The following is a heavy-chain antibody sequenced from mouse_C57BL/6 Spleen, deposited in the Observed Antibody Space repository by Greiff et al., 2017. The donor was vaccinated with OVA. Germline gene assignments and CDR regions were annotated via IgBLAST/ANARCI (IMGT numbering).Heavy chain of an antibody. J-gene: IGHJ1*03. CDR2: INPNYGTT. D-gene: IGHD1-1*01. Sequence: VQLQQSGPELVKPGASVKISCKASGYSFTDYNMNWVKQSNGKSLEWIGVINPNYGTTSYNQKFKGKATLTVDQSSSTAYMQLNSLTSEDSAVYYCARHHITTVVDPYWYFDVWGTGTTVTVSS. CDR1: GYSFTDYN. CDR3: ARHHITTVVDPYWYFDV. V-gene: IGHV1-39*01.